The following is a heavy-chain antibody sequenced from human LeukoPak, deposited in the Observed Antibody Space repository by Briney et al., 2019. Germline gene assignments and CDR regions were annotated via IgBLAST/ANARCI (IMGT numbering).Heavy chain of an antibody. CDR1: GFTVSSNY. D-gene: IGHD6-13*01. Sequence: GGSLRLSCAASGFTVSSNYMTWVRQAPGKGLEWVSVIYSGGSTYYADSVKGRFTISRDNSKNTLYLQMNSLRAEDTAVYYCARGSGIAAADYYCYMDVWGKGTTVTVSS. CDR3: ARGSGIAAADYYCYMDV. CDR2: IYSGGST. J-gene: IGHJ6*03. V-gene: IGHV3-53*01.